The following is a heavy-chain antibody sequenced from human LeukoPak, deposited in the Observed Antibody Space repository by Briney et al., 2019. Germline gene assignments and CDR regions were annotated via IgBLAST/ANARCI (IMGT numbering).Heavy chain of an antibody. CDR3: ARLWDSTGLYFYYYMDV. CDR2: YHIGNT. Sequence: SETLSLTCTVSGVSIRGDTYYWGWIRQPPGKGLEWIGNYHIGNTYYNPSLKSRVTISEDTSKNQFSLRVNSVTAADTTVYYCARLWDSTGLYFYYYMDVWGEGTTVTVSS. CDR1: GVSIRGDTYY. J-gene: IGHJ6*03. V-gene: IGHV4-39*01. D-gene: IGHD6-19*01.